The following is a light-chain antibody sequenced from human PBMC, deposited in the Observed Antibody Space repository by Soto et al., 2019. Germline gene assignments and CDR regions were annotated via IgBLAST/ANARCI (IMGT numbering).Light chain of an antibody. V-gene: IGKV1-33*01. Sequence: DIQMTQSPPSLSASVRDSVTITCQASQDIRNNLNWYQQKPGQAPKVLIYGASNLVTGVPSRFSGSGSGTHFTFTISNLQPEDIATYYCQQFDSLLRATFGGGTKVDIK. J-gene: IGKJ4*01. CDR1: QDIRNN. CDR3: QQFDSLLRAT. CDR2: GAS.